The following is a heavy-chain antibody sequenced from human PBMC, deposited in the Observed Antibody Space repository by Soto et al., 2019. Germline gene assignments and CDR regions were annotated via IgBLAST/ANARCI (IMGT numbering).Heavy chain of an antibody. J-gene: IGHJ6*02. D-gene: IGHD3-10*01. CDR2: INAGNGNT. CDR3: GRSVVRGVIINYYYGMDV. V-gene: IGHV1-3*01. Sequence: ASVKVSCKASGYTFTSYAMHWVRQAPGQRLEWMGWINAGNGNTKYSQKFQGRVTITRDTSASTAYMELSSLRSEDTAVYYCGRSVVRGVIINYYYGMDVWGQGTTVTVSS. CDR1: GYTFTSYA.